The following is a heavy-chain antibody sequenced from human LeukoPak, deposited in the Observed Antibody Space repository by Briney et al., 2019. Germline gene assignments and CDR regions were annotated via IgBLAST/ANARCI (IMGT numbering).Heavy chain of an antibody. V-gene: IGHV3-66*01. CDR3: ARENDALGFDY. Sequence: GGSLRLSCAASGFTFSDYYMSWIRQAPGKGLEWVSVIYTGGSTYYADSVKGRFIISRDTSKNTLYLQMNTLRAEDTAVYYCARENDALGFDYWGQGTLVTVSS. D-gene: IGHD1-1*01. CDR2: IYTGGST. J-gene: IGHJ4*02. CDR1: GFTFSDYY.